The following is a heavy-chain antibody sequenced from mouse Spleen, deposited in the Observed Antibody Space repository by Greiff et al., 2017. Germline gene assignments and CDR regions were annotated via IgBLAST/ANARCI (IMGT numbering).Heavy chain of an antibody. V-gene: IGHV5-17*01. D-gene: IGHD2-3*01. Sequence: EVKVVESGGGLVKPGGSLKLSCAASGFTFSDYGMHWVRQAPEKGLEWVAYISSGSSTIYYADTVKGRFTISRDNAKNTLFLQMTSLRSEDTAMYYCARDGYYPLDYWGQGTTLTVSS. CDR3: ARDGYYPLDY. CDR2: ISSGSSTI. CDR1: GFTFSDYG. J-gene: IGHJ2*01.